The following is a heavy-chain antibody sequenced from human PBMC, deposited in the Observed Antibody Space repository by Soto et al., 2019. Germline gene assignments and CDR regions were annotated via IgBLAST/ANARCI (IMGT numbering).Heavy chain of an antibody. CDR2: IKEDGSER. V-gene: IGHV3-7*03. CDR1: GFSFGNYW. D-gene: IGHD3-3*01. Sequence: GSLRGSCAVSGFSFGNYWMSWVRQAPGKGLEWLASIKEDGSERYYLDSVKGRFTISRDNAKDSLSLQMNSLRGEDTAFYYCARDVGPVTIFGEALSGYFDFWGQGTLVTVSS. J-gene: IGHJ4*02. CDR3: ARDVGPVTIFGEALSGYFDF.